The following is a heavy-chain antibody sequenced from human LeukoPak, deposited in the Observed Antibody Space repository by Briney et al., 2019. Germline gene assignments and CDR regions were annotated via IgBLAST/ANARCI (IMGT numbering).Heavy chain of an antibody. Sequence: ASVKVSCKASGYTFSNYGIAWVRQAPGQGLEWVVWISVYNGNTNYPRNLQGRVTMTTDTSTRTAHMELRSLRSDDTAVYYCARQPFCSGGSSPVSLLYFDSWGQGTLVTVSS. J-gene: IGHJ4*02. V-gene: IGHV1-18*01. CDR2: ISVYNGNT. CDR1: GYTFSNYG. D-gene: IGHD2-15*01. CDR3: ARQPFCSGGSSPVSLLYFDS.